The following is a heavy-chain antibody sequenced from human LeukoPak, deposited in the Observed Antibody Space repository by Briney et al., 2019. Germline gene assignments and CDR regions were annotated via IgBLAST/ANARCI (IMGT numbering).Heavy chain of an antibody. J-gene: IGHJ4*02. Sequence: RSGRALRLSCAASGFTFSSYGMHWVRQAPGKGLEWVAVISYDGSDKYHADSVKGRFTISRDNSKNTLYLQINSLRAEDTAAYYCVKDRWVRRISLAGQDYWGQGTLVTVSS. V-gene: IGHV3-30*18. CDR2: ISYDGSDK. D-gene: IGHD6-19*01. CDR3: VKDRWVRRISLAGQDY. CDR1: GFTFSSYG.